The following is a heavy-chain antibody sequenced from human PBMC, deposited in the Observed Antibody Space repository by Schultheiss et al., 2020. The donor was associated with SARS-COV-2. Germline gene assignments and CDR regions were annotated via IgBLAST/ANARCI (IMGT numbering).Heavy chain of an antibody. CDR1: GGSISSSSYY. Sequence: SETLSLTRTVSGGSISSSSYYWGWIRQPPGKGLEWIGEINHSGSTNYNPSLKSRVTISVDTSKNQFSLKLSSVTAADTAVYYCANGGNSGWAWFDPWGQGTLVTVSS. CDR3: ANGGNSGWAWFDP. CDR2: INHSGST. V-gene: IGHV4-39*07. D-gene: IGHD4-23*01. J-gene: IGHJ5*02.